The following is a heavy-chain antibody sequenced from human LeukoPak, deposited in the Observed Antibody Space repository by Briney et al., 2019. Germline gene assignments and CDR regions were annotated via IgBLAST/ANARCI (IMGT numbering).Heavy chain of an antibody. V-gene: IGHV4-59*01. CDR3: ARRDSSGWSQYYFDY. Sequence: SETLSLTCTVSGGSISSYYWSWIRQPPGKGLEWIGYIYYSGSTNYNPSLRSRVTISVDTSKNQFSLELSSVTAADTAVYYCARRDSSGWSQYYFDYWGQGTLVTVSS. CDR2: IYYSGST. D-gene: IGHD6-19*01. J-gene: IGHJ4*02. CDR1: GGSISSYY.